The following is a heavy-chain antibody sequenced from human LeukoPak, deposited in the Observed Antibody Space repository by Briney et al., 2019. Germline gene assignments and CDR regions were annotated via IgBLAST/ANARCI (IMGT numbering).Heavy chain of an antibody. V-gene: IGHV3-48*02. D-gene: IGHD4-17*01. CDR2: ICGSSSAI. J-gene: IGHJ4*02. CDR1: GFTFITYS. CDR3: ARDRYGDYTFDY. Sequence: GGSLRLSCAASGFTFITYSMNWVRQAPGKGLEWLSYICGSSSAIYYADSVKGRFTISKDNAKNSLYLQMHSLRDEDTAVYYCARDRYGDYTFDYWGQGTLVTVSS.